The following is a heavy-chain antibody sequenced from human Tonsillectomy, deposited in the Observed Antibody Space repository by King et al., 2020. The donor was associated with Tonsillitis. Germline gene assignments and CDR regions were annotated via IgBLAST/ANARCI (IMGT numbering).Heavy chain of an antibody. D-gene: IGHD1-14*01. CDR1: GTTFSSDG. CDR2: IRKDGSNE. J-gene: IGHJ4*02. Sequence: VQLVESGGGVVQPGRSLRLSCAASGTTFSSDGMHWVRQAPGKGLEWVAFIRKDGSNEYYSDSVKGRFTIYRDNSKNTLYLPMDSLRAEDSAVYSCAKGKTSVWTFDHWGQGTLLPVSS. V-gene: IGHV3-30*02. CDR3: AKGKTSVWTFDH.